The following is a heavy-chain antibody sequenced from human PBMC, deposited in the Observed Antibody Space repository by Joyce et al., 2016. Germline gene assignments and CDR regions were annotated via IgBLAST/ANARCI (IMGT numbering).Heavy chain of an antibody. CDR3: ARGPKYFDSSGNYPDPGYFHL. V-gene: IGHV4-59*01. D-gene: IGHD3-22*01. J-gene: IGHJ1*01. CDR2: IYYSGST. Sequence: QVQLQESGPGLVRPSETLSLTCTVPGGPISSYYWSWIRQPPGEGLEWIGYIYYSGSTNYNPSRKGRVSIFSDASTNQVSLKLRSVTAADTAVYYCARGPKYFDSSGNYPDPGYFHLWGQGTLVSVSS. CDR1: GGPISSYY.